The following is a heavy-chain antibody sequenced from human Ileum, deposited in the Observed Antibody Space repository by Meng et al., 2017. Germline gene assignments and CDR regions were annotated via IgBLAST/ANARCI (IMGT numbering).Heavy chain of an antibody. CDR2: IFHSGPT. V-gene: IGHV4-38-2*02. D-gene: IGHD3-10*01. J-gene: IGHJ4*02. CDR1: GYSISSGYN. CDR3: TRDHVWFGELGVDY. Sequence: GSLRLSCAVSGYSISSGYNWGWVRQTPGKGLEWIGSIFHSGPTYYNPSLKSRVSISVDTSKNQFSLRLTAVTTADTAVYYCTRDHVWFGELGVDYWGQGALVTVSS.